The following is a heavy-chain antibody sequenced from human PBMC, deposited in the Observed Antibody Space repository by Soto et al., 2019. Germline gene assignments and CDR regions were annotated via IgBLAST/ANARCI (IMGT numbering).Heavy chain of an antibody. V-gene: IGHV4-39*01. Sequence: TSETLSLTCTVSGGSISSSSYYWGWIRQPPGKGLEWIGSIYYSGSTYYNPSLKSRVTISVDTSKNQFSLKLSSVTAADAPVYYCARRGTVRAEFDPWGQGTLVTVSS. D-gene: IGHD3-16*01. CDR1: GGSISSSSYY. CDR2: IYYSGST. J-gene: IGHJ5*02. CDR3: ARRGTVRAEFDP.